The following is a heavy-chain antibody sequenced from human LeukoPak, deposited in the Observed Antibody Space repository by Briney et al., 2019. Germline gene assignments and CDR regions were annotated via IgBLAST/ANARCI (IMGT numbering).Heavy chain of an antibody. D-gene: IGHD2-2*02. CDR3: ARKIPAAILVWFDP. V-gene: IGHV4-30-4*01. Sequence: SETLSLTCTVSGGSISSGDYYWSWIRQPPGKGLEWIGYIYYSGSTYYNPSLKSRVTISVDTSKNQFSLKLSSVTAADTAVYYCARKIPAAILVWFDPWGQGTLVTVSS. J-gene: IGHJ5*02. CDR2: IYYSGST. CDR1: GGSISSGDYY.